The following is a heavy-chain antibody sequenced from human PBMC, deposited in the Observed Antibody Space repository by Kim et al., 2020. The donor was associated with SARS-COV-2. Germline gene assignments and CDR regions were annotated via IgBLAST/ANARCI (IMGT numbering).Heavy chain of an antibody. Sequence: GGSLRLSCAASGFTFSSYAMHWVRQAPGKGLEWVAVISYDGSNRYYADSVKGRFTISRDNSKNTLYLQMNSLRAEDTAVYYCAMPPDGYSYGYFDYWGQG. D-gene: IGHD5-18*01. J-gene: IGHJ4*02. CDR2: ISYDGSNR. CDR1: GFTFSSYA. V-gene: IGHV3-30*04. CDR3: AMPPDGYSYGYFDY.